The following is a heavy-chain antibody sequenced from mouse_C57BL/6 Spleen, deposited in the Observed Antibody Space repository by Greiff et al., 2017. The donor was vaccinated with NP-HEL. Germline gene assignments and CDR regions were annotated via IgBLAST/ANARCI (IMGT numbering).Heavy chain of an antibody. CDR1: GYTFTSYW. Sequence: QVQLQQSGAELVKPGASVKLSCKASGYTFTSYWMHWVKQRPGQGLEWIGMIHPNSGSTNYNEKFKSKATLTVDKSSSTAYMQLSSLTSEDSAVYYCARSDGSSYRRYFDVWGTGTTVTVSS. D-gene: IGHD1-1*01. CDR3: ARSDGSSYRRYFDV. V-gene: IGHV1-64*01. J-gene: IGHJ1*03. CDR2: IHPNSGST.